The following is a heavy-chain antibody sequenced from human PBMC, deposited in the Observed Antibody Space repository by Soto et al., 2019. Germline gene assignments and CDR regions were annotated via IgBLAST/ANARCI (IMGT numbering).Heavy chain of an antibody. CDR3: ARDLYRPVGALINDTFNF. CDR1: GFTFRSCG. D-gene: IGHD1-26*01. Sequence: QVQLVESGGGVVQPGRSLRLSCAASGFTFRSCGMHWVRQAPGKGLEWVAVIWYDGTTEYYADSVKDRVTISREYSNNTLYLQMNSLSADITAVYYCARDLYRPVGALINDTFNFWGQGTMVAVSS. CDR2: IWYDGTTE. V-gene: IGHV3-33*01. J-gene: IGHJ3*01.